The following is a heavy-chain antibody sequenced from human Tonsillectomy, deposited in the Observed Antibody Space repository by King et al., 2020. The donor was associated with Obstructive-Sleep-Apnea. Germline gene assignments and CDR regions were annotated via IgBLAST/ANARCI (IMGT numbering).Heavy chain of an antibody. CDR3: AREEDSSSSGFDY. Sequence: VQLVESGGGLVKPGGSLRLSCAASGFTFSSYSMNWVRQALGKGLEWVSSISSSSSYIYYADSVKGRFTISRDNAKNSLYLQMNSLRAEDTAVYYCAREEDSSSSGFDYWGQGTLVTVSS. D-gene: IGHD6-6*01. CDR2: ISSSSSYI. J-gene: IGHJ4*02. V-gene: IGHV3-21*01. CDR1: GFTFSSYS.